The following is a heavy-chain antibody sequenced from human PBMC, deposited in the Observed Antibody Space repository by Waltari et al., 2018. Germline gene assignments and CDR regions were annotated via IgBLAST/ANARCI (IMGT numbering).Heavy chain of an antibody. CDR2: INHSGST. J-gene: IGHJ4*02. Sequence: QVQLQQWGAGLLKPSETLSLTCAVYGGSFSGYYWSWIRQPPGKGLEWIGEINHSGSTNYNPSLKSRVTISVDTSKNQFSQKLSSVTAADTAVYYCARGRQYSSSSYAYWGQGTLVTVSS. CDR1: GGSFSGYY. D-gene: IGHD6-6*01. V-gene: IGHV4-34*01. CDR3: ARGRQYSSSSYAY.